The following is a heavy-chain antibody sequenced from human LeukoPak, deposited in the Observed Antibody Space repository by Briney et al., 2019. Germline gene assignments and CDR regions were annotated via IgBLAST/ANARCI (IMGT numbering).Heavy chain of an antibody. Sequence: SGGSLRLSCVPSGITFSNSALNWVRQAPGKGLEWVSAISGSGGSTYYADSVKGRFTISRDNSKNTLYLQMNSLRAEDTAVYYCAKGGSYYDILTGYWSLGYWGQGTLVTVSS. CDR2: ISGSGGST. CDR3: AKGGSYYDILTGYWSLGY. V-gene: IGHV3-23*01. D-gene: IGHD3-9*01. CDR1: GITFSNSA. J-gene: IGHJ4*02.